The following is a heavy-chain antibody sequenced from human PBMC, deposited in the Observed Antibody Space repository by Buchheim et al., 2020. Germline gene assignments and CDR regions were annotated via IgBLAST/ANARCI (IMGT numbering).Heavy chain of an antibody. J-gene: IGHJ4*02. CDR3: ARGALYYYDSSGYRSIGYYFDY. CDR2: IWYGGSNK. Sequence: QVQLVESGGGVVQPGRSLRLSCAASGFTFSSYGMHWVRQAPGKGLEWVAVIWYGGSNKYYADSVKGRFTISRDNSKNTLSLQMNSLRAEDTAVYYCARGALYYYDSSGYRSIGYYFDYWGQGTL. CDR1: GFTFSSYG. V-gene: IGHV3-33*01. D-gene: IGHD3-22*01.